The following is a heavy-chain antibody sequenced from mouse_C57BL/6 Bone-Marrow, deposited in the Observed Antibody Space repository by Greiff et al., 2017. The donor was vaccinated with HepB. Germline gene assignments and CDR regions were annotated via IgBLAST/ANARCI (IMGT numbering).Heavy chain of an antibody. J-gene: IGHJ4*01. CDR3: ARHDYGPYYAMDY. CDR2: ISNLAYSI. Sequence: EVPLQESGGGLVQPGGSLKLSCAASGFTFSDYGMAWVRQAPRTGPEWVAFISNLAYSIYYEDTVTGRFTISRENAKNTLYLAMSSLSSEDTAMYYCARHDYGPYYAMDYWGQGTSVTVSS. D-gene: IGHD1-1*02. V-gene: IGHV5-15*01. CDR1: GFTFSDYG.